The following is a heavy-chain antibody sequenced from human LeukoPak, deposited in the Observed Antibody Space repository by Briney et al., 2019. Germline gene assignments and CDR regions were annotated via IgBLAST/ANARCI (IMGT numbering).Heavy chain of an antibody. CDR2: IYYSGST. J-gene: IGHJ4*02. CDR1: GGSISSGGYY. D-gene: IGHD1-26*01. CDR3: SGCKLLVGVAATLGI. V-gene: IGHV4-31*03. Sequence: SQTLSLPCTVSGGSISSGGYYWSWIRQHPGKGLEWIGYIYYSGSTYYNPSLKSRVTISVDTSKNQFSLKLSSVTAADTAVYYISGCKLLVGVAATLGIWGQGTLVTVSS.